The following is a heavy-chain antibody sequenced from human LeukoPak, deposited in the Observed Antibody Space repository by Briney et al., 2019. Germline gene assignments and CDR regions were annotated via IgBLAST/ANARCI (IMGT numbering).Heavy chain of an antibody. Sequence: QPGGSLRLSCAASGFTFSSYAMSWVRQAPGKGLEWVSAISAGGSQIFYGASVKGRFTTSRDNSKNMLHLQMNSLRAEDTAVYYCAKTHVDTTFFEFWGQGTLVTVSS. CDR3: AKTHVDTTFFEF. CDR2: ISAGGSQI. V-gene: IGHV3-23*01. J-gene: IGHJ4*02. CDR1: GFTFSSYA. D-gene: IGHD5-18*01.